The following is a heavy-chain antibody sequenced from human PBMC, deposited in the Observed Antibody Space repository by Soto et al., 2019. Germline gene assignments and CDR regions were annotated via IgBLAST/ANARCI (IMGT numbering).Heavy chain of an antibody. CDR2: ISSSGSTI. CDR3: ARDTIAAAGAVHDAFDI. V-gene: IGHV3-48*03. D-gene: IGHD6-13*01. J-gene: IGHJ3*02. CDR1: GFTFSSYE. Sequence: GGSLRLSCAASGFTFSSYEMNWVRQAPGKGLEWVSYISSSGSTIYYADSVKGRFTISRDNAKNSLYLQMNSLRAEDTAVYYCARDTIAAAGAVHDAFDIWGQGTMVTVSS.